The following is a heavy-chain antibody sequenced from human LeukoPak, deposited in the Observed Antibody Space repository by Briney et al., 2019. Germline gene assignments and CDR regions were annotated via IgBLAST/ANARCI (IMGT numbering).Heavy chain of an antibody. CDR2: IYYSGST. V-gene: IGHV4-59*01. J-gene: IGHJ5*02. Sequence: PGGSLRLSCAASGFTFRNYSMHWVRQASGKGLEWIGYIYYSGSTNYNPSLKSRVTISVDTSKNQFSLKLSSVTAADTAVYYCASGYYDILTGYQTWGQGTLVTVSS. D-gene: IGHD3-9*01. CDR3: ASGYYDILTGYQT. CDR1: GFTFRNYS.